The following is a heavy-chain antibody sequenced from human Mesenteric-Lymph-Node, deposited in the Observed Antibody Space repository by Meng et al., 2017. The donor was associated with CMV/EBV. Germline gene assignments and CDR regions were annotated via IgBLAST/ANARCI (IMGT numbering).Heavy chain of an antibody. CDR2: ISYDGSNK. J-gene: IGHJ5*02. CDR3: ARQARWTIFGVVILNWFDP. D-gene: IGHD3-3*01. CDR1: GFTFSSYA. V-gene: IGHV3-30*04. Sequence: GESLKISCAASGFTFSSYAMHWVRQAPGKGLEWVAVISYDGSNKYYADSVKGRFTISRDNSKNTLYLQMNSLRAEDTAVYYCARQARWTIFGVVILNWFDPWGQGTLVTVSS.